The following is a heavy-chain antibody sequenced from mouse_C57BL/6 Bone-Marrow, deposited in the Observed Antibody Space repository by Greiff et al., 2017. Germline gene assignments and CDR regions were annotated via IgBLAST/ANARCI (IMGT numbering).Heavy chain of an antibody. CDR3: ALYYGNYVGVWFAY. D-gene: IGHD2-1*01. J-gene: IGHJ3*01. CDR2: IHPSDSDT. CDR1: GYTFTSYW. Sequence: QVQLQQPGAELVKPGASVKVSCKASGYTFTSYWMHWVKQRPGQGLEWIGRIHPSDSDTNYNQKFKGKATLTVAKSSSTAYMQLSSLTSEDSAVYYCALYYGNYVGVWFAYWGQGTLVTVSA. V-gene: IGHV1-74*01.